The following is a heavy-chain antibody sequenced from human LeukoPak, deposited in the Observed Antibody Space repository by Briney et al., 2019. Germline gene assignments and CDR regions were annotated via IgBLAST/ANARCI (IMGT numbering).Heavy chain of an antibody. CDR3: ARVYYYDSSGYYFDY. V-gene: IGHV1-2*04. CDR1: GYTFTGYY. CDR2: INPNSGGT. J-gene: IGHJ4*02. D-gene: IGHD3-22*01. Sequence: GASVKVSCKASGYTFTGYYMHWVRQAPGQGLEWMGWINPNSGGTNYAQKFQGWVTMTRDTSISTAYMELSRLRSDDTAVYYCARVYYYDSSGYYFDYWGQGTLVTVSS.